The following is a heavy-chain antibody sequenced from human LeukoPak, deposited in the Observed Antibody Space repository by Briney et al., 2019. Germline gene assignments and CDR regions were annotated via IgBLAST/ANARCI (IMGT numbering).Heavy chain of an antibody. CDR1: GGSFSGYY. D-gene: IGHD6-13*01. V-gene: IGHV4-34*01. CDR3: ARGRAAAEND. Sequence: PSETLSLTCAAYGGSFSGYYWSWIRQPPGKGLEWIGEINHSGSTNYNPSLKSRVTISVDTSKNRFSLKLSSVTAADTAVYYCARGRAAAENDWGQGTLVTVSS. J-gene: IGHJ4*02. CDR2: INHSGST.